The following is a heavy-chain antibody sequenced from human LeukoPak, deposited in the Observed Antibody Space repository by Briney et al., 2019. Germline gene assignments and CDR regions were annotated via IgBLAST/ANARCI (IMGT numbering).Heavy chain of an antibody. CDR2: INPSGGST. CDR3: ARDGPTAAAFDY. V-gene: IGHV1-46*01. Sequence: ASVTVSCTASGYRFTIYYMHWVRQAPGQGLEWMGIINPSGGSTSYAQRFQGRVAMTRDTSTTTVYMEVNSLTYEDTAVYFCARDGPTAAAFDYWGQGTLVTVSS. J-gene: IGHJ4*02. D-gene: IGHD2-15*01. CDR1: GYRFTIYY.